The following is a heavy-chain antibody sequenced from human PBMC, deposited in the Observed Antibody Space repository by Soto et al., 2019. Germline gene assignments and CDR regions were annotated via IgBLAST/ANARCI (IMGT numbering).Heavy chain of an antibody. CDR3: ASSRIWSGSYYYYYYMDV. CDR1: GGSISSSSYY. CDR2: IYYSGST. Sequence: SETLSLTCTVSGGSISSSSYYWGWIRQPPGKGLEWIGSIYYSGSTYYNPSLKSRVTISVDTSKNQFSLKLSSVTAADTAVYYCASSRIWSGSYYYYYYMDVWGKGTTVTVSS. J-gene: IGHJ6*03. D-gene: IGHD3-3*01. V-gene: IGHV4-39*01.